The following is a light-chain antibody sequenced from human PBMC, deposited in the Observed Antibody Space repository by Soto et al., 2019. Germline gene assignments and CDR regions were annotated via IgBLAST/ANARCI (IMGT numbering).Light chain of an antibody. CDR3: QQLRLYPST. J-gene: IGKJ4*01. V-gene: IGKV1-9*01. CDR2: AAS. Sequence: IQLTQSPSSLSASLGDRFTITCLASQDIAIYLDWYQRKPGEAPKLMIYAASTLYGGVPSRLSGSGSGKDFAITITSLQAEDFATYYCQQLRLYPSTFGGGTKVDIK. CDR1: QDIAIY.